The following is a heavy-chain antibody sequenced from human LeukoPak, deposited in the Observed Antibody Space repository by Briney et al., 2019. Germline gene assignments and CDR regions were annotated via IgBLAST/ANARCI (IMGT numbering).Heavy chain of an antibody. J-gene: IGHJ6*03. D-gene: IGHD1-26*01. CDR1: GFTFSDFV. CDR2: IRSEPNSYAT. Sequence: GGSLKLSCSASGFTFSDFVINWVRQARGKGLEWVGRIRSEPNSYATAYAASVKGGFTISREDSKNTTYLQMNSLKTEDTAVYYCTRSGNYYYYMDVWGKGTTVAVSS. CDR3: TRSGNYYYYMDV. V-gene: IGHV3-73*01.